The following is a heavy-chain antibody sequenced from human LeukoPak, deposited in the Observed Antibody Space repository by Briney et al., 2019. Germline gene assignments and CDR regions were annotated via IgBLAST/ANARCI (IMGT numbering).Heavy chain of an antibody. CDR2: IGTYNGYT. CDR1: GYTFTSYG. J-gene: IGHJ4*02. V-gene: IGHV1-18*01. CDR3: ARGRPYYDFWSGHIDY. Sequence: EASVKVSCKASGYTFTSYGISWVRQAPGQGLEWMGWIGTYNGYTNYAQKFQGRVTMTRNTSISTAYMELSSLRSEDTAVYYCARGRPYYDFWSGHIDYWGQGTLVTVSS. D-gene: IGHD3-3*01.